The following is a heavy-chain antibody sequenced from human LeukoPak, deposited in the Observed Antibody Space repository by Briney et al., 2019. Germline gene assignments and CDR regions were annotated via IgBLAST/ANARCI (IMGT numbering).Heavy chain of an antibody. CDR3: AKEAAVAGTEEFFDY. CDR1: GFTFSSYG. Sequence: PGGSLRLSCAASGFTFSSYGMHWVRQAPGKGLEWVAFIRYDGSNKYYADSVRGRFTISRDNSKNTLYLQMNSVRAEDTAVYYCAKEAAVAGTEEFFDYWGQGTLVTVSS. J-gene: IGHJ4*02. D-gene: IGHD6-19*01. CDR2: IRYDGSNK. V-gene: IGHV3-30*02.